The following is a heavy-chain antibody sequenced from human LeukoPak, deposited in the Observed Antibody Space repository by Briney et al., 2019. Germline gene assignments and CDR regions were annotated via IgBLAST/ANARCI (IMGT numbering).Heavy chain of an antibody. CDR3: ARYGDYSFDY. CDR1: GFTFNSYE. V-gene: IGHV3-48*03. D-gene: IGHD4-17*01. Sequence: GRSLRLSCAASGFTFNSYEMNWVRQAPGKGLEWLSCIGSSGATRYYAHSVEGRFTVSRDNAKNSLYLQMNSLRAEDTAVYYCARYGDYSFDYWGQGTLVTVSS. J-gene: IGHJ4*02. CDR2: IGSSGATR.